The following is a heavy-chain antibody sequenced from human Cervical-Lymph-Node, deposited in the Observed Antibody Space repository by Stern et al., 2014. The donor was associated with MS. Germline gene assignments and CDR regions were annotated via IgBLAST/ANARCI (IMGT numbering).Heavy chain of an antibody. J-gene: IGHJ4*02. CDR3: AIAVAGNLGEYYFDY. D-gene: IGHD6-19*01. Sequence: QVQLVESGAEVKKPGSSVKVSCKASGGTFSSYAITWVRQAPGQGLEWMGGIIPIFRTANYAQKFQGRVTITADESTNTAYMELSTLRSEDTAVYYCAIAVAGNLGEYYFDYWGQGTLVTVSS. V-gene: IGHV1-69*01. CDR1: GGTFSSYA. CDR2: IIPIFRTA.